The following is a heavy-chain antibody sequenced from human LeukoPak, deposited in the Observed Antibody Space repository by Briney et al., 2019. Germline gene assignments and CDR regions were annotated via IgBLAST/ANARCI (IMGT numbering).Heavy chain of an antibody. CDR2: IRYDGSNI. Sequence: PGGSLRLSCTASRLSFSSYGMHWVRQAPGKGLEWVAFIRYDGSNIYYADSVKGRFTISRDNSKNTLYLQMNSLRPEDTAVYYCAKDRWTNGAAGGSSDYWGQGTLVTVSS. V-gene: IGHV3-30*02. CDR3: AKDRWTNGAAGGSSDY. D-gene: IGHD6-13*01. J-gene: IGHJ4*02. CDR1: RLSFSSYG.